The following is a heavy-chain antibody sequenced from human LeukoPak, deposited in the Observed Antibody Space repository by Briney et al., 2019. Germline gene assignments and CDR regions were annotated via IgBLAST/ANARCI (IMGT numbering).Heavy chain of an antibody. CDR1: GGSISSSSYY. D-gene: IGHD6-25*01. J-gene: IGHJ4*02. V-gene: IGHV4-39*02. Sequence: SETLSLTCTVSGGSISSSSYYWGWIRQPPGKGLEWIGSISYSGSTYYNPSLKSRVTISVDTSKNHFSLKMSSVTAADTAVYYCARSSGTGTFSYWGQGTLVTVSS. CDR2: ISYSGST. CDR3: ARSSGTGTFSY.